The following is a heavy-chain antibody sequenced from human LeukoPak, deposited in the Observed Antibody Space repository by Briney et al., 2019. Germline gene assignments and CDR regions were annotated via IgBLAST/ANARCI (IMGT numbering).Heavy chain of an antibody. CDR2: IYPGDSDT. D-gene: IGHD1-26*01. Sequence: GESLKISCQGSGYSFTSSWIGWVRQIPGKGLEWMGIIYPGDSDTRYSPSFQGQVTISADKSISTAYLQWSSLKASDIAMYYCARFSVGGTYYPNYWGQGTLVTVSS. CDR3: ARFSVGGTYYPNY. CDR1: GYSFTSSW. V-gene: IGHV5-51*01. J-gene: IGHJ4*02.